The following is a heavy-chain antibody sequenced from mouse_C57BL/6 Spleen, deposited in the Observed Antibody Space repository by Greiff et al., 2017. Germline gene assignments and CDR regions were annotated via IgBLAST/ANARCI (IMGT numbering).Heavy chain of an antibody. D-gene: IGHD1-3*01. CDR1: GYTFTTYS. CDR2: FNPYNDDT. Sequence: QVQLQQSGAELVKPGASVKMSCKASGYTFTTYSIEWMKQNHGKSLEWIGNFNPYNDDTKYNEKFKGKATLTVEKSSSTDYLELSRLTSVDSAVYYCASSYSGSYGWFYFCDWGQGTTLTSSS. V-gene: IGHV1-47*01. J-gene: IGHJ2*01. CDR3: ASSYSGSYGWFYFCD.